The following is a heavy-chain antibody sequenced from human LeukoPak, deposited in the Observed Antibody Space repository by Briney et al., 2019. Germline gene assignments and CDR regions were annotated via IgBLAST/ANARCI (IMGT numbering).Heavy chain of an antibody. J-gene: IGHJ4*02. CDR2: IYYSGST. CDR1: GGSISSYY. V-gene: IGHV4-59*01. D-gene: IGHD1-26*01. Sequence: SETLSLTCTVSGGSISSYYWSWIRQPPGKGLEWTGYIYYSGSTNYNPSLKSRVTISVDTSKNQFSLKVNSVTASDTAVYYCVRDRELYYWGQGILVTVSS. CDR3: VRDRELYY.